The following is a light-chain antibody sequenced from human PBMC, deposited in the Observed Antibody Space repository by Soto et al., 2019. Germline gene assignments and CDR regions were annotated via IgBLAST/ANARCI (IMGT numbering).Light chain of an antibody. CDR1: QSISSY. Sequence: DIQMTQSPSSLSASVGDRVTITCRASQSISSYLNWYQQKPGKAPKLLIYAASSLQSGVPSRFSGSGSVTDFTITISSLQPEDFATYYCQHSDSSQLTFGGGTKVEIK. CDR2: AAS. J-gene: IGKJ4*01. CDR3: QHSDSSQLT. V-gene: IGKV1-39*01.